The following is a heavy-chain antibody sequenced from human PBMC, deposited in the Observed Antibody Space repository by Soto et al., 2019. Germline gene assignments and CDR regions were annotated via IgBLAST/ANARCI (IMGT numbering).Heavy chain of an antibody. Sequence: QVQLVESGGGVVQPGRSLRLSCAASGFTFSSYGMHWVRQAPGKGLEWVAVISYDGSNKYYADSVKGRFTISRDNSKNTLYLQMNSLRAEDTAVYYCANERSLDNYYYYGMAVWGQGTTVTVSS. D-gene: IGHD3-16*02. CDR3: ANERSLDNYYYYGMAV. J-gene: IGHJ6*02. V-gene: IGHV3-30*18. CDR2: ISYDGSNK. CDR1: GFTFSSYG.